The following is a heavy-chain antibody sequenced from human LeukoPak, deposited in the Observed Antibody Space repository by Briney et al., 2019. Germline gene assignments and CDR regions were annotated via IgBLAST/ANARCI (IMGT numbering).Heavy chain of an antibody. CDR3: ARELRRGFGDLTSENWFDP. D-gene: IGHD3-10*01. Sequence: PSETLSLTCTVSGGPISSYYWSWIRQPAGKGLEWIGRIYTSGSTNYNPSLKSRVTMSVDTSKNQFSLKLSSVTAADTAVYYRARELRRGFGDLTSENWFDPWGQGTLVTVSS. V-gene: IGHV4-4*07. CDR2: IYTSGST. CDR1: GGPISSYY. J-gene: IGHJ5*02.